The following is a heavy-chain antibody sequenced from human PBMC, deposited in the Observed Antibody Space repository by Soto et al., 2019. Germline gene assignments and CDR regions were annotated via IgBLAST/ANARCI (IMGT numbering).Heavy chain of an antibody. V-gene: IGHV3-30*14. CDR2: ISGDGSKT. J-gene: IGHJ4*02. CDR1: VVTFRGYA. Sequence: GGSLRLSCSGSVVTFRGYAVHWFRQTPGKGLEWVTVISGDGSKTYYADSVKGRFSVSRDDSTNMVFLQMSSLRSEDTAVYHCARAYQLTYYFDDWGPGTPVTVSS. D-gene: IGHD3-9*01. CDR3: ARAYQLTYYFDD.